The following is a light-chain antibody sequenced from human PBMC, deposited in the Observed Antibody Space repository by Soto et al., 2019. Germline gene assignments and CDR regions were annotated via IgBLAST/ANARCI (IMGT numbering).Light chain of an antibody. CDR3: SSYTSSIS. V-gene: IGLV2-14*01. CDR2: XVX. CDR1: SSDVGGYNY. Sequence: QSALTQPASVSGSPGQSITISCTGTSSDVGGYNYVSWYQQHPGKAPKLMIXXVXTRPSXXXXXXXGSKSGNTASLTISGLQAEDEADYYCSSYTSSISFGGGTKLTVL. J-gene: IGLJ2*01.